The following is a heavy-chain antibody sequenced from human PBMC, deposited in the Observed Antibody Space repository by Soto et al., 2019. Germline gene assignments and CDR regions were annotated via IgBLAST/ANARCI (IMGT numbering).Heavy chain of an antibody. Sequence: QVQLQQWGAGLLKPSETLSLTCAVYGGSFSGYYWSWIRQPPGKGLEWMGEINHSGSTNYNPSLKSRVTISVDTAKNQFSLQLSSVTAADTAVYYCARGSSRIAAARRRNWYFDLWGRGTLVTVSS. CDR1: GGSFSGYY. J-gene: IGHJ2*01. V-gene: IGHV4-34*01. CDR3: ARGSSRIAAARRRNWYFDL. CDR2: INHSGST. D-gene: IGHD6-13*01.